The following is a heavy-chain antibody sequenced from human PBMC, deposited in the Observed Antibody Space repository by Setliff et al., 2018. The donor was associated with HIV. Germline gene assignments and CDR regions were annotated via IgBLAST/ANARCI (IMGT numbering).Heavy chain of an antibody. D-gene: IGHD3-16*01. CDR2: IYYNGNA. CDR1: GGSMSSSGYS. Sequence: PSETLSLTCAVSGGSMSSSGYSWTWIRQAPGKGLEWVGYIYYNGNAYYNPSLKRRVTMSVDTSKNRFSLKLSSVTAFDTAVYYCAKTVVGDSYALLNDAFDIWGQGTMVTVSS. V-gene: IGHV4-30-2*01. J-gene: IGHJ3*02. CDR3: AKTVVGDSYALLNDAFDI.